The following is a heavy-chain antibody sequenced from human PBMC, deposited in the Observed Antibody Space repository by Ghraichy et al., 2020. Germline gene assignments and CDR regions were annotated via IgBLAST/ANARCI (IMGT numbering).Heavy chain of an antibody. Sequence: SVKVSCKASGGTFSSYAISWVRQAPGQGLEWMGGIIPIFGTANYAQKFQGRVTITADESTSTAYMELSSLRSEDTAVYYCARVYYDFWSGEGGSYGMDVWGQGTTVTVSS. J-gene: IGHJ6*02. D-gene: IGHD3-3*01. V-gene: IGHV1-69*13. CDR3: ARVYYDFWSGEGGSYGMDV. CDR1: GGTFSSYA. CDR2: IIPIFGTA.